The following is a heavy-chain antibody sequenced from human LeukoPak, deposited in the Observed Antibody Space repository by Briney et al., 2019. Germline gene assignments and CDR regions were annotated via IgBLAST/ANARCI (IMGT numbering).Heavy chain of an antibody. CDR1: GFTFSSYG. CDR3: AGGVPAYHYYSMDV. J-gene: IGHJ6*02. CDR2: ISYDGSNK. Sequence: PGRSLRLSCAASGFTFSSYGMHWVRQAPGKGLEWVAVISYDGSNKYYADSVKGRFTISRDNSKNTLYLQMNSLRAEDTAVYYCAGGVPAYHYYSMDVWGQGTTVTVSS. V-gene: IGHV3-30*03. D-gene: IGHD2-2*01.